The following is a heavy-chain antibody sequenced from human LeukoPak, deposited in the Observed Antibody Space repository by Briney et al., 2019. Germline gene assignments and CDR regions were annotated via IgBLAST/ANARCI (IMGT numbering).Heavy chain of an antibody. V-gene: IGHV3-23*01. CDR1: GFTFSIYD. J-gene: IGHJ4*02. Sequence: GGSLRLSCAASGFTFSIYDMSWVRQAPGKGLEWVSGISRSGGSTYYADSVKGRFTISRDNSKNTLYLQINSLRAEDTAVYYCAKPRCGYDILCYFDYWGQGTLVTVSS. D-gene: IGHD3-9*01. CDR3: AKPRCGYDILCYFDY. CDR2: ISRSGGST.